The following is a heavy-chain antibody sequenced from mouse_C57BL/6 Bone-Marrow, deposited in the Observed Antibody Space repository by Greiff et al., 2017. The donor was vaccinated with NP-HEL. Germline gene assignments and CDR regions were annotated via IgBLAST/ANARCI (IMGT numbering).Heavy chain of an antibody. CDR1: GFSLTSYA. Sequence: VKLMESGPGLVAPSQSLSITCTVSGFSLTSYAISWVRQPPGKGLEWLGVIWTGGGTNYNSALKSRLSISKDNSKSQVFLKMNSLQTDDTARYYCARRTGYDAYYYAMDYWGQGTSVTVSS. CDR3: ARRTGYDAYYYAMDY. V-gene: IGHV2-9-1*01. J-gene: IGHJ4*01. D-gene: IGHD2-2*01. CDR2: IWTGGGT.